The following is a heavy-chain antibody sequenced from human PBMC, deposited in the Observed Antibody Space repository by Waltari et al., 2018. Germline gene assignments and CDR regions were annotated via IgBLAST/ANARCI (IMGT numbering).Heavy chain of an antibody. D-gene: IGHD5-12*01. V-gene: IGHV4-4*02. CDR3: ARDRGLRGGYDS. J-gene: IGHJ5*02. CDR2: IHPSGTT. Sequence: QVQLQESGPGLVTPSGTLSLTCAVPGVSISSSNWWGWVRQPPGKGLEWLGEIHPSGTTNYNPSLKSRVTISVDNSKNQFSLKLSSVTAADTAVYYCARDRGLRGGYDSWGQGTLVTVSS. CDR1: GVSISSSNW.